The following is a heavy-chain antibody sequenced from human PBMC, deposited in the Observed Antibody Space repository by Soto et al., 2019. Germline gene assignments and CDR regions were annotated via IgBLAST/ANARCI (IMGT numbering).Heavy chain of an antibody. V-gene: IGHV4-28*01. D-gene: IGHD4-17*01. CDR1: GYSITSSNW. J-gene: IGHJ4*02. CDR2: IYYSGST. Sequence: SETLSLTCAVSGYSITSSNWWGWIRQPPGKGLEWIGYIYYSGSTYYNPSLKSRVTMSVDTSKNQFSLKLSSVTAVDTAVYYCAGIMTTVTTFYFDYWGQGTPVTVSS. CDR3: AGIMTTVTTFYFDY.